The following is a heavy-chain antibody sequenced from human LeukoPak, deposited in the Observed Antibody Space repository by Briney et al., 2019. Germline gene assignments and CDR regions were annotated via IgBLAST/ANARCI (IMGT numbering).Heavy chain of an antibody. CDR3: ARAYVARQPLRY. V-gene: IGHV4-34*01. J-gene: IGHJ4*02. CDR2: INHSGST. CDR1: GGSFSGYY. D-gene: IGHD3-10*02. Sequence: PSETLSLTCAVYGGSFSGYYWSWIRQPPGKGLEWIGEINHSGSTNYNPSLKSRVTISVDTSKNQFSLKLSSVTAADTAVYYCARAYVARQPLRYWGQGALVTVSS.